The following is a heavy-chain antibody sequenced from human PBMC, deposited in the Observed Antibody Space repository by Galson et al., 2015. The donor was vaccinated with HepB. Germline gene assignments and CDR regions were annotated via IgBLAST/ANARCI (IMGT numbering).Heavy chain of an antibody. CDR1: GFTFSDAW. CDR3: TTDLCSGWYAR. V-gene: IGHV3-15*01. Sequence: SLRLSCAASGFTFSDAWMSWVRQAPGKGLDWIGFIKVRVDGGTTDYAAPVKDRFTISRDDSKNMLYLQMDSLKTEDTAVYYCTTDLCSGWYARWGQGIPVTVSS. D-gene: IGHD3-3*01. J-gene: IGHJ5*02. CDR2: IKVRVDGGTT.